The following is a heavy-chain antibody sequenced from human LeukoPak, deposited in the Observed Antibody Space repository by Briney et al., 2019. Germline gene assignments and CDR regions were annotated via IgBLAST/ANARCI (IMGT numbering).Heavy chain of an antibody. CDR1: GFTFSYHW. V-gene: IGHV3-21*01. J-gene: IGHJ5*02. CDR3: ARSLSRGGPNWFDP. D-gene: IGHD3-10*01. Sequence: KPGGSLRLSCAASGFTFSYHWMTWVRQAPGKGLEWVSSISSSSSYIYYADSVKGRFTISRDNAKNSLYLQMNSLRAEDTAVYYCARSLSRGGPNWFDPWGQGTLVTVSS. CDR2: ISSSSSYI.